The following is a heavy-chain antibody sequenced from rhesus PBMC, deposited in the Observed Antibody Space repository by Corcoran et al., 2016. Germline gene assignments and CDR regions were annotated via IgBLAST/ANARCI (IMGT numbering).Heavy chain of an antibody. D-gene: IGHD4-23*01. Sequence: EVQLVQSGAEVKRPGESLKISCKTSGYRFTSFWISWVRQMPGKGLEWMGAIDPSDSDTRYSPSFQGQVTISADKSISTAYLQWSSLKASDSATYYCAKKGSYIQGFDYWGQGVLVTVSS. J-gene: IGHJ4*01. CDR3: AKKGSYIQGFDY. CDR1: GYRFTSFW. CDR2: IDPSDSDT. V-gene: IGHV5-2*01.